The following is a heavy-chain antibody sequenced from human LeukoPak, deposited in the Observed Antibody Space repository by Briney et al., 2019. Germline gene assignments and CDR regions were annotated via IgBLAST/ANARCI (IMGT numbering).Heavy chain of an antibody. Sequence: GGSLRLSCAASGFTFSSYAMSWVRQAPGKGLEWVSAISGSGGSTYYADSVKGRFTISRDNSKNTLYLQMNSLRAEDTAVYYCAKGTDYYDSSAALDYWDQGTLVTVSS. CDR3: AKGTDYYDSSAALDY. J-gene: IGHJ4*02. D-gene: IGHD3-22*01. CDR2: ISGSGGST. V-gene: IGHV3-23*01. CDR1: GFTFSSYA.